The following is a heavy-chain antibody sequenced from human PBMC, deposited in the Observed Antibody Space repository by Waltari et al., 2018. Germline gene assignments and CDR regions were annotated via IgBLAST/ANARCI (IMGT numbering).Heavy chain of an antibody. Sequence: QVQRLGPGGGVVRLGGSLRLPCAASGFTLSSFGMHWVRQAPGKGLGWVAFIRYDGSNKYYADSVKGRFTISRDNSKNTLYLQMNSLRAEDTAVYYCAKGRELSWGQGTLVTVSS. J-gene: IGHJ4*02. D-gene: IGHD1-7*01. CDR2: IRYDGSNK. CDR1: GFTLSSFG. CDR3: AKGRELS. V-gene: IGHV3-30*02.